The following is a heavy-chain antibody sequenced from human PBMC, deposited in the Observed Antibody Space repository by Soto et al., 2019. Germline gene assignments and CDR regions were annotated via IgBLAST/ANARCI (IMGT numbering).Heavy chain of an antibody. CDR3: TKNDLNWGYNWFDP. D-gene: IGHD7-27*01. CDR2: IRSKANSYAT. Sequence: GGSLRLSCAASGFTFSGSAMHWVRQASGKGLEWVGRIRSKANSYATAYAASVKGRFTISRDDSKNTAYLQMNSLKTEDTAVYYCTKNDLNWGYNWFDPWGQGTLVTVSS. V-gene: IGHV3-73*01. CDR1: GFTFSGSA. J-gene: IGHJ5*02.